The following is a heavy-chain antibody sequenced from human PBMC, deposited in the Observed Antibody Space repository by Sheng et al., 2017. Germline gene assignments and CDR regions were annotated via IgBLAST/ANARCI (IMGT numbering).Heavy chain of an antibody. CDR3: ARELLWFGITSYRVGWFDP. J-gene: IGHJ5*02. D-gene: IGHD3-10*01. CDR1: GGSFSGYY. Sequence: QVQLQQWGAGLLKPSETLSLTCAVYGGSFSGYYWSWIRQPPGKGLEWIGEINHSGSTNYNPSLKSRVTISVDTSKNQFSLKLSSVTAADTAVYYCARELLWFGITSYRVGWFDPWGQGTLVTVSS. CDR2: INHSGST. V-gene: IGHV4-34*01.